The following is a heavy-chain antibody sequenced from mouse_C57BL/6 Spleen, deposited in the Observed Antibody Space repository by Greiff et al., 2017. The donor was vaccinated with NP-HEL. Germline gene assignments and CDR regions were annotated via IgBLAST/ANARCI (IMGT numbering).Heavy chain of an antibody. CDR2: ISSGSSTI. CDR3: AREDSSGLDY. V-gene: IGHV5-17*01. J-gene: IGHJ2*01. CDR1: GFTFSDYG. D-gene: IGHD3-2*02. Sequence: DVMLVESGGGLVKPGGSLKLSCAASGFTFSDYGMHWVRQAPEKGLEWVAYISSGSSTIYYADTVKGRFTISRDNAKNTLFLQMTSLRSEDTAMYYCAREDSSGLDYWGQGTTLTVSS.